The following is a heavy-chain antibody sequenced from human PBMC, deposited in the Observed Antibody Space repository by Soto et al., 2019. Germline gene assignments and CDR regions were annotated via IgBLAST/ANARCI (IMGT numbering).Heavy chain of an antibody. V-gene: IGHV4-61*01. CDR1: GGSVSSGSYY. CDR2: IYYSGST. CDR3: ARIIPYGDYYYYGMDV. D-gene: IGHD4-17*01. J-gene: IGHJ6*02. Sequence: SETLSLTCTVSGGSVSSGSYYWSWIRQPPGKGLEWIGYIYYSGSTNYNPSLKSRVTISVDTSKNQFSLKLSSVTAADTAVYYCARIIPYGDYYYYGMDVWGQGTTVTVSS.